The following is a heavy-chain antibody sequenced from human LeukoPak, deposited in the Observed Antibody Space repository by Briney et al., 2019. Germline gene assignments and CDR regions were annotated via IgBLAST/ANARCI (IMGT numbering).Heavy chain of an antibody. V-gene: IGHV3-23*01. CDR1: GFTFSSYA. CDR3: AKVPYSDYGSGRPPFMDV. CDR2: ISGSGGST. Sequence: GGSLRLSCAASGFTFSSYAMSWVRQAPGKELEWVSAISGSGGSTYYADSVKGRFTISRDNSKNTLYLQMNSLRAEDTAIHYCAKVPYSDYGSGRPPFMDVWGQGTTVAVSS. J-gene: IGHJ6*02. D-gene: IGHD3-10*01.